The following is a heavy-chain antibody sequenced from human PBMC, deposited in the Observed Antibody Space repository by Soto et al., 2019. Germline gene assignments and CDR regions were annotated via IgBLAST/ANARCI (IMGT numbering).Heavy chain of an antibody. CDR3: AKGDYDFWSGYHPFDY. CDR2: MNPNSGNT. CDR1: GYTFTSYD. J-gene: IGHJ4*02. V-gene: IGHV1-8*01. D-gene: IGHD3-3*01. Sequence: ASVKVSCKASGYTFTSYDINWVRQATGQGLEWMGWMNPNSGNTGYAQKFQGRVTMTRNTSISTAYMELSSLRSEDTAVYYCAKGDYDFWSGYHPFDYWGQGTLVTVSS.